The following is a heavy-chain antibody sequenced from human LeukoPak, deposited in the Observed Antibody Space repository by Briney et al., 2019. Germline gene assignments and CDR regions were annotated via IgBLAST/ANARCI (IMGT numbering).Heavy chain of an antibody. J-gene: IGHJ5*02. V-gene: IGHV1-8*03. Sequence: ASVKVSCKASGCTFTSYDINWVRQATGQGLEWMGWMNPNSGNTGYAQKFQGRVTITRNTSISTAYMELSSLRSEDTAVYYCARDSYYDSNWFDPWGQGTLVTVSS. CDR1: GCTFTSYD. CDR3: ARDSYYDSNWFDP. D-gene: IGHD3-22*01. CDR2: MNPNSGNT.